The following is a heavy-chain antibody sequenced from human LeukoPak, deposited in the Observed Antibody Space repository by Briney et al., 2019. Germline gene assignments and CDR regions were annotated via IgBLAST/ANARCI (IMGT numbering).Heavy chain of an antibody. D-gene: IGHD1-1*01. CDR3: AKDLRWNPDASDV. J-gene: IGHJ3*01. CDR2: IRTTAEGA. CDR1: GFSFTDYP. V-gene: IGHV3-23*01. Sequence: GGSLRLSCATSGFSFTDYPMNWVRQAPGKGLEWISNIRTTAEGAKYAYYADSVKGRFTISRDNSEDRMYLQMNSLRAEDTAVYYCAKDLRWNPDASDVWGQGTKVTVSS.